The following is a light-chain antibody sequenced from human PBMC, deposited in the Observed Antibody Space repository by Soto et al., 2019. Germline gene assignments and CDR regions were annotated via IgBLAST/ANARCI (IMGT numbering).Light chain of an antibody. CDR3: AAWDDSLNDYV. J-gene: IGLJ1*01. CDR2: SSN. Sequence: LTQPPSASGTPGQRVTISCSGSSSNIGSNTVNWYQQLPGTAPKLLIYSSNQRPSGVPDRFSGSKSGTSASLAISGLQSEDEADYYCAAWDDSLNDYVFATGTKVTVL. V-gene: IGLV1-44*01. CDR1: SSNIGSNT.